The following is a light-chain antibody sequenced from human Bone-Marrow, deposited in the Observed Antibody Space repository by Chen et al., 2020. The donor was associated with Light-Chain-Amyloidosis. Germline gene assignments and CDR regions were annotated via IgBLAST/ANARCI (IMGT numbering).Light chain of an antibody. CDR2: RDT. J-gene: IGLJ2*01. CDR3: QSADSSGTYEVI. Sequence: SYELTQPPSVSGSPGQPARITCSGDDLPTKYAYWYQQKPGKAPVLVIHRDTERPSGISERFSGSSSGTTATLTISGVQAEDEADYHCQSADSSGTYEVIFGGGTKLTVL. V-gene: IGLV3-25*03. CDR1: DLPTKY.